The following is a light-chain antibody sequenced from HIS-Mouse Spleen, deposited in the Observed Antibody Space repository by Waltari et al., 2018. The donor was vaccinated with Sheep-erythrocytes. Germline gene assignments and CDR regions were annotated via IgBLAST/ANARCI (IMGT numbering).Light chain of an antibody. CDR1: QSISSY. CDR2: AAS. V-gene: IGKV1-39*01. Sequence: DIQMTQSLSSLSAPVGDRVTITCRASQSISSYLNWYQQKPGKAPKLLIYAASSLQSGVPSRFSGSGSGTDFTLTISSLQPEDFATYYCQQSYSTPPLTFGGGTKVEIK. J-gene: IGKJ4*01. CDR3: QQSYSTPPLT.